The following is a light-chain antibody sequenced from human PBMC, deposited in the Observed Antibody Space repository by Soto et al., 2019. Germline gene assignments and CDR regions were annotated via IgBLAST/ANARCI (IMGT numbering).Light chain of an antibody. J-gene: IGKJ1*01. CDR3: QQRYNTTWT. CDR1: QGISTY. V-gene: IGKV1-39*01. CDR2: AAS. Sequence: DIQMTQSPSSLSASVGDRVTITCRASQGISTYLNWYQQKPGKAPKLLIYAASSLQSGVPSRFSGSGSETNFTLTIISLQPEDFATYSSQQRYNTTWTFGQGTKVEIK.